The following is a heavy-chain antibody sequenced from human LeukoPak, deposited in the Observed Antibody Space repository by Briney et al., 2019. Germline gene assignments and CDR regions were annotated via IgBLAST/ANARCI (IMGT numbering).Heavy chain of an antibody. V-gene: IGHV1-69*01. J-gene: IGHJ5*02. CDR1: GGTFSSYA. D-gene: IGHD2-2*02. CDR2: IIPIFGTA. CDR3: ARVQYQLLYSGWFDP. Sequence: VASVKVSCKASGGTFSSYAISWVRQAPGQGLEWMGGIIPIFGTANYAQKFQGRVTITADESTSTAYMELSSLRSEDTAVHYCARVQYQLLYSGWFDPWGQGTLVTVSS.